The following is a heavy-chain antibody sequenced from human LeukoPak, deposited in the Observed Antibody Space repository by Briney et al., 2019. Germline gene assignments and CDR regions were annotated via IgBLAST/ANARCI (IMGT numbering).Heavy chain of an antibody. CDR2: IKQDGSEK. CDR1: GFTFTKFW. CDR3: ARDPRTVQI. J-gene: IGHJ4*02. V-gene: IGHV3-7*01. D-gene: IGHD1-1*01. Sequence: GGSLRLSCEASGFTFTKFWMSWVRQAPGKGLEWVANIKQDGSEKYYVDSVKGRFTISRDNAKNLLSLQMDSLRVEDTAIYYCARDPRTVQIWGQGTLVTVSS.